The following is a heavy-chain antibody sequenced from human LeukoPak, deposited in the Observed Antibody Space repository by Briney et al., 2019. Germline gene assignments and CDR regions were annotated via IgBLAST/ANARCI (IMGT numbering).Heavy chain of an antibody. CDR3: ARVWIAIPYYFDY. Sequence: GASVKVSCKASGYTFTSYALNWVRQAPGQGLEWMGWINPSSGGTNYAQKFQGRVTMTRDTSISTAYMELSELRSDDTAGYYCARVWIAIPYYFDYWGQGTLVTVSS. V-gene: IGHV1-2*02. D-gene: IGHD2-2*03. CDR1: GYTFTSYA. J-gene: IGHJ4*02. CDR2: INPSSGGT.